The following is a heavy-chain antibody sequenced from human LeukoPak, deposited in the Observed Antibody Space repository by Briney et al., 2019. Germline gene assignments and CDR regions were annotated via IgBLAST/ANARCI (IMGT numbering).Heavy chain of an antibody. J-gene: IGHJ4*02. Sequence: SVKGRFTISRDNAKNSLYLQMNSLRAEDTAVYYCARVQYSGYDLVVGFDYWGQGTLVTVSS. D-gene: IGHD5-12*01. V-gene: IGHV3-11*06. CDR3: ARVQYSGYDLVVGFDY.